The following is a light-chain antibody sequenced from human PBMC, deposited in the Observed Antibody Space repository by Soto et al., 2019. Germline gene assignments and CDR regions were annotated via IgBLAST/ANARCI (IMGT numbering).Light chain of an antibody. V-gene: IGKV3-20*01. CDR2: GAS. CDR1: QSLSRSS. Sequence: EIVLTQSPGTLSLSPGDRATLSCRASQSLSRSSLAWYQQKPGRAPRLLIYGASSRATGIPDRFSGSGSGTDFTLTISRLEPEDFAMYYCQQYGSSPRTFGQGTKVEIK. J-gene: IGKJ1*01. CDR3: QQYGSSPRT.